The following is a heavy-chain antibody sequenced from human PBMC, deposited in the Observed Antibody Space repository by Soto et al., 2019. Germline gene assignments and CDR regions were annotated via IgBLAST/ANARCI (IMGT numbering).Heavy chain of an antibody. CDR1: GFTFSSYA. CDR2: ISGSGGST. J-gene: IGHJ2*01. Sequence: EVQLLESGGGLVQPGGSLRLSCAASGFTFSSYAMSWVRQAPGKGLEWVSAISGSGGSTYYADSVKGRFTISRDNSKNTLYLQMNSLRAEDTAVYYCAKALEYQLLYDWYFDLWGRGTLVTVSS. CDR3: AKALEYQLLYDWYFDL. V-gene: IGHV3-23*01. D-gene: IGHD2-2*02.